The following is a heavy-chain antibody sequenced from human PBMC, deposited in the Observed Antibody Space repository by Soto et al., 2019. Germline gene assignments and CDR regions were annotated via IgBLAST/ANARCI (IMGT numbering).Heavy chain of an antibody. CDR1: GFTFSSYA. Sequence: SGGSLRLSCAASGFTFSSYAMRWVRQAPGKGLEWVSFISDDSNKKYYADAVKGRFTISRDNSKYTLYLQMNSLTAEDTAVYACVKGGWLDFWGQGTLVTVSS. CDR2: ISDDSNKK. D-gene: IGHD3-16*01. CDR3: VKGGWLDF. J-gene: IGHJ5*01. V-gene: IGHV3-23*01.